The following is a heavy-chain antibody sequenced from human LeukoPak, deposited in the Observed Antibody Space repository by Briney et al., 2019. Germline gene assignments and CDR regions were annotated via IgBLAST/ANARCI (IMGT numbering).Heavy chain of an antibody. CDR1: GGSISSSSYY. CDR3: ARDHNSSGYDDAFDI. V-gene: IGHV4-39*07. J-gene: IGHJ3*02. D-gene: IGHD3-22*01. Sequence: SETLSLTCTVSGGSISSSSYYWGWIRQPPGKGLEWIGSIYYSGSTYYNPSLKSRVTISVDTSKSQFSLKLSSVTAADTAVYYCARDHNSSGYDDAFDIWGQGTMVTVSS. CDR2: IYYSGST.